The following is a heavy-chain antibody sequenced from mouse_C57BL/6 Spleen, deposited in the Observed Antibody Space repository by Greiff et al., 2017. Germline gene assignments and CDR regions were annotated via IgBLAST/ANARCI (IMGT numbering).Heavy chain of an antibody. J-gene: IGHJ3*01. CDR2: INPSSGYT. V-gene: IGHV1-7*01. Sequence: QVQLQQSGAELAKPGASVKLSCKASGYTFTSYWMHWVKQRPGQGLEWIGYINPSSGYTKYNQKFKDKATLTADKSSRTAYMQLSSLTYEDSAVYYCARSSYGSSPFAYWGQGTLVTVSA. CDR3: ARSSYGSSPFAY. D-gene: IGHD1-1*01. CDR1: GYTFTSYW.